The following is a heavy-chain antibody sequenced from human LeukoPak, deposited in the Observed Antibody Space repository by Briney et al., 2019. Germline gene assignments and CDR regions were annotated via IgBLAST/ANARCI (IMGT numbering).Heavy chain of an antibody. CDR3: VRDMGYYDKV. CDR2: INTDGNTR. D-gene: IGHD3-22*01. J-gene: IGHJ4*02. CDR1: GFTFSTSW. V-gene: IGHV3-74*01. Sequence: GGSLRLSCATSGFTFSTSWMHWVRQAPGKGLVWVSRINTDGNTRDYADSVKGRFTISRDNAKNTLYLQMNSLRAEDTAVYYRVRDMGYYDKVWGQRTLVTVSS.